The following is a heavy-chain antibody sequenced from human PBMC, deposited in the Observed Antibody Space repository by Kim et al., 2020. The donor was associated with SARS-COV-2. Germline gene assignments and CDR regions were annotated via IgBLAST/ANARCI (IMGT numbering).Heavy chain of an antibody. V-gene: IGHV3-30-3*01. CDR2: ISYDGNNK. D-gene: IGHD3-22*01. CDR1: GLTFSSYA. J-gene: IGHJ4*02. Sequence: GGSLRLSCAASGLTFSSYAMHWVRQAPGKGLECVAFISYDGNNKYYTDSVKGRFTISRDNSKNTLYLQMHSLRAEDSAVYYCASRFYYDSDVVLRWGQGTLVTVSS. CDR3: ASRFYYDSDVVLR.